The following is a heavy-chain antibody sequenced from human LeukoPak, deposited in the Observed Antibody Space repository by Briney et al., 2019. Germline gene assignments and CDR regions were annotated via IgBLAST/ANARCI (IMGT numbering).Heavy chain of an antibody. V-gene: IGHV1-2*02. D-gene: IGHD2-2*01. CDR2: INPDSGVT. J-gene: IGHJ3*02. CDR1: GYTFTDYH. CDR3: ARDSTFDI. Sequence: GASVKVSCKASGYTFTDYHMHWVRQAPGQGLEWMGWINPDSGVTNYPQKFQGRVNMTRDTSSSTAYKELIRLRSDDTAVYYCARDSTFDIWGQGTMVTVSS.